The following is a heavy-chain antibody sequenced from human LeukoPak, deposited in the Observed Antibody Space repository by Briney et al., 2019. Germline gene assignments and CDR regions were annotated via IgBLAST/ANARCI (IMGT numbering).Heavy chain of an antibody. CDR3: AREMAHYFDSSGYSF. V-gene: IGHV3-48*02. J-gene: IGHJ4*02. Sequence: GGSLRLSCAASGFTFSSSSMNWVRQAPGKGLEWVSYISSSSSTIHYAESVKGRFTISRDNAKNSLYLQMNSLRDEDTAVYYCAREMAHYFDSSGYSFWGQGTLVTVSS. CDR2: ISSSSSTI. CDR1: GFTFSSSS. D-gene: IGHD3-22*01.